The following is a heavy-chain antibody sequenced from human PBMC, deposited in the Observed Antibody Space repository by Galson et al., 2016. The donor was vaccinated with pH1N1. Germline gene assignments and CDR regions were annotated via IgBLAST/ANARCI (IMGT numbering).Heavy chain of an antibody. CDR1: GFNFDTFP. D-gene: IGHD5-18*01. Sequence: SLRLSCAASGFNFDTFPLHWVRQAPGKGLEWVAVISSDGRETHYAESVKGRFTTSRDSSKYTLYFQLSSLRPEDTATYYCTREGLRGYFPDWGQGTLVTVSS. CDR2: ISSDGRET. V-gene: IGHV3-30*04. J-gene: IGHJ4*02. CDR3: TREGLRGYFPD.